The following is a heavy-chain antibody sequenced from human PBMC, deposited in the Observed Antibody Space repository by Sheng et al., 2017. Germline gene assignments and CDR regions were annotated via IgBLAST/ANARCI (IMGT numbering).Heavy chain of an antibody. V-gene: IGHV3-7*01. Sequence: EVQLVESGGGLVQPGGSLRLSCAASGFTFSSYWMSWVRQAPGKGLEWVANIKQDGSEKYYVDSVKGRFTISRDNAKNSLYLQMNSLRAEDTAVYYCARIPKLTGEDWFDPVGPGNPGHRLL. D-gene: IGHD7-27*01. J-gene: IGHJ5*02. CDR3: ARIPKLTGEDWFDP. CDR1: GFTFSSYW. CDR2: IKQDGSEK.